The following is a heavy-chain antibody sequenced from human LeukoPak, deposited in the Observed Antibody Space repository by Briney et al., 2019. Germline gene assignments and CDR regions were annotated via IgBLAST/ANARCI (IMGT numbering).Heavy chain of an antibody. V-gene: IGHV3-23*01. CDR2: LSGSGGST. CDR1: GFTFNSYA. CDR3: AKGRGWFYGMDV. Sequence: GGSLRLSCAASGFTFNSYAMNWVRQAPGKGLGWVSGLSGSGGSTYYADSVQGRFTISRDNSKNTLYLQMNSLRAEDTAVYYCAKGRGWFYGMDVWGQGTTVTVSS. D-gene: IGHD2-15*01. J-gene: IGHJ6*02.